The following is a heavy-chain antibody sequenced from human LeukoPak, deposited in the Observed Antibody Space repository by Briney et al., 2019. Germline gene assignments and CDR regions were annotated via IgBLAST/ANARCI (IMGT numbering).Heavy chain of an antibody. Sequence: GGSLRLSCAASGFTLSTYYVNWVRQAPGKGLGWVSIVYSGGSTYYADSVKGRFTISRDTSKNTLSLQMNRLRAEDTAVYFCARVGDHFHWNLDLWGRGTLVTVSS. CDR3: ARVGDHFHWNLDL. D-gene: IGHD3-3*02. CDR2: VYSGGST. CDR1: GFTLSTYY. V-gene: IGHV3-53*01. J-gene: IGHJ2*01.